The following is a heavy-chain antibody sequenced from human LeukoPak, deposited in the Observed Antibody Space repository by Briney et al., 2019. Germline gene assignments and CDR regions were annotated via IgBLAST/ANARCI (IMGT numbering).Heavy chain of an antibody. D-gene: IGHD5-18*01. Sequence: PGGSLRLSCAASGFKFEDYGMTWVRHAPGKGLEWVSGINWNGGRTGYADSVKGRFTIPRDNAKNSLYLQMNSLRAEDTAVYYCARVKLVDTAMVSKVNWFDPWGQGTLVTVSS. CDR3: ARVKLVDTAMVSKVNWFDP. CDR1: GFKFEDYG. CDR2: INWNGGRT. J-gene: IGHJ5*02. V-gene: IGHV3-20*04.